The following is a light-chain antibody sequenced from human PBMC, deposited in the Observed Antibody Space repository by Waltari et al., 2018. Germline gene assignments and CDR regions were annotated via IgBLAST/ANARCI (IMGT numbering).Light chain of an antibody. CDR2: DVN. CDR1: SSDVGRDDS. J-gene: IGLJ2*01. Sequence: QSALTQPASVSGSPGQSITISCTGSSSDVGRDDSVSWYQDHPGQAPKVNIYDVNNRPSGVSGRFSGAKSGNTPSLTISGLQAEDEANYYCSSQSSDTVVIFGGGTELTVL. V-gene: IGLV2-14*03. CDR3: SSQSSDTVVI.